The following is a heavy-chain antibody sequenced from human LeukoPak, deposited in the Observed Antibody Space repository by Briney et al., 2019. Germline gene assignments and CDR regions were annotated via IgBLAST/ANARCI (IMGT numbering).Heavy chain of an antibody. CDR2: IYYSGST. J-gene: IGHJ3*02. CDR1: GGSISSYY. Sequence: SETLSLTCTVSGGSISSYYWSWIRQPPGKGLEWIGYIYYSGSTNYNPSLKSRVTISVDTSKNQFSLKLSSVTAADTAVYYCARRASVWWLQGGAFDIWGQGTMVTVSS. V-gene: IGHV4-59*08. CDR3: ARRASVWWLQGGAFDI. D-gene: IGHD5-12*01.